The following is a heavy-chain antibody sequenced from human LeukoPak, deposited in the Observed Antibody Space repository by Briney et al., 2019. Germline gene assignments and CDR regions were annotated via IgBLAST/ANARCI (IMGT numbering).Heavy chain of an antibody. J-gene: IGHJ4*02. Sequence: GESLKISCQGSGYSFTSYWIGWVRQMPGKGLEWMGIIYPGDSDTRYSPSFQGQVTISADKSISTAYLQWSSLKASDTAMYYCARAYYDYVWGSYRQSTHFDYWGQGTLVTVSS. CDR2: IYPGDSDT. CDR1: GYSFTSYW. V-gene: IGHV5-51*01. D-gene: IGHD3-16*02. CDR3: ARAYYDYVWGSYRQSTHFDY.